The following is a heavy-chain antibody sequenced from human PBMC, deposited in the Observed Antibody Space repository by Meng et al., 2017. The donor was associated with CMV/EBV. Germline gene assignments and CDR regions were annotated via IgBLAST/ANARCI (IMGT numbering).Heavy chain of an antibody. J-gene: IGHJ4*02. CDR1: RYIFPTYY. CDR3: AREYPATWYFDH. CDR2: INLVDGNT. Sequence: LVQSGAAGKKPGASLKISCKASRYIFPTYYITWVLQAPGQGLEWMGMINLVDGNTNVAHKLQGRLSMTRDTSTSTVYMDLSSLRSEDTAMYYCAREYPATWYFDHWGQGTLVTVSS. D-gene: IGHD2-15*01. V-gene: IGHV1-46*04.